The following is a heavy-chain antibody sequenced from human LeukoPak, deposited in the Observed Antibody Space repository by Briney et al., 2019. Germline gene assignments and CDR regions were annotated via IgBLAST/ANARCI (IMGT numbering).Heavy chain of an antibody. CDR3: AREKELGGMDV. D-gene: IGHD1-7*01. J-gene: IGHJ6*04. CDR1: GGSISSYY. Sequence: SETLSLTCTVSGGSISSYYWSWIRQPPGKGLEWIGYIYYSGSTNYNPSLKSRVTISVDTSKNQFSLKLSSVTAADTAVYYCAREKELGGMDVWGKETTVTVSS. CDR2: IYYSGST. V-gene: IGHV4-59*01.